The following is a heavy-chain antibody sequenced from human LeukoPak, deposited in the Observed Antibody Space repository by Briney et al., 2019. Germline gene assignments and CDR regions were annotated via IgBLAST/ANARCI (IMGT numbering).Heavy chain of an antibody. V-gene: IGHV4-38-2*02. CDR3: ARSSSSWYYYGMDV. CDR1: AYSISSGYF. CDR2: IYHSGST. D-gene: IGHD6-13*01. J-gene: IGHJ6*02. Sequence: SETLSLTCTVSAYSISSGYFWGWIRQPPGKGLEWIGNIYHSGSTYYNSSLKSRVTISVDTSKNQFSLKLRSVTAADTAVYYCARSSSSWYYYGMDVWGQGTTVTVSS.